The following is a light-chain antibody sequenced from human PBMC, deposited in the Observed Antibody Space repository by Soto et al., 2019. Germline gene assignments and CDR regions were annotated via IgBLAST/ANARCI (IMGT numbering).Light chain of an antibody. CDR1: PSVSNDY. J-gene: IGKJ1*01. CDR3: LHHGSSLWT. Sequence: VLIRPPGTLCVIAWDRAPLSLSSSPSVSNDYVAWVQQKPGQTPRLLIYSVSSRATGIPDRFSGSASGTDFTLTISRLEPEDFAMYYCLHHGSSLWTFGQGTKVDIK. CDR2: SVS. V-gene: IGKV3-20*01.